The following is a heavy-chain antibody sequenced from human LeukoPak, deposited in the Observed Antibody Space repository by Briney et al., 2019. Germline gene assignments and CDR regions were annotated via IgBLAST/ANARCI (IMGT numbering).Heavy chain of an antibody. V-gene: IGHV4-34*01. J-gene: IGHJ4*02. D-gene: IGHD3-16*02. CDR2: INHSGST. CDR1: GESFSGYY. CDR3: ARGRYLPLYFDY. Sequence: SETLSLTCAVYGESFSGYYWSWIRQPPGKGLEWIGEINHSGSTNYNPSLKSRVTISVDTSKNQFSLKLSSVTAADTAVYYCARGRYLPLYFDYWGQGTLVTVSS.